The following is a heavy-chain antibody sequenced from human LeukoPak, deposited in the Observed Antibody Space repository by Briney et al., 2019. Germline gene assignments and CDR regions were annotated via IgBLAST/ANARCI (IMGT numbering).Heavy chain of an antibody. CDR2: ISYDGSNK. CDR1: GFTFSSYG. V-gene: IGHV3-30*03. D-gene: IGHD5-12*01. CDR3: ARDPEWLRSGGY. J-gene: IGHJ4*02. Sequence: GRSLRLSCAASGFTFSSYGMHWVRQAPGKGLEWVAVISYDGSNKYYADSVKGRFTISRDNSKNTLYLQMNSLRAEDTAVYYCARDPEWLRSGGYWGQGTLVTVSS.